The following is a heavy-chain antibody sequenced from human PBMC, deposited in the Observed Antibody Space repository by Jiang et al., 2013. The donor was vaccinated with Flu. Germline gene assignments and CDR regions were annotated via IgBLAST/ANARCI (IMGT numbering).Heavy chain of an antibody. CDR3: ATAQYLSYCSSTSCYHPFDY. CDR1: GYTLTELS. V-gene: IGHV1-24*01. J-gene: IGHJ4*02. CDR2: FDPEDGET. D-gene: IGHD2-2*01. Sequence: GAEVKKPGASVKVSCKVSGYTLTELSMHWVRQAPGKGLEWMGGFDPEDGETIYAQKFQGRVTMTEDTSTDTAYMELSSLRSEDTAVYYCATAQYLSYCSSTSCYHPFDYWAREPWSPSPQ.